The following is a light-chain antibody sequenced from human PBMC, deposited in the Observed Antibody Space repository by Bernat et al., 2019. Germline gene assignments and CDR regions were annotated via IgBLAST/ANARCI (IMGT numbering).Light chain of an antibody. CDR3: SSWDITLRGGV. CDR2: RNN. J-gene: IGLJ3*02. V-gene: IGLV10-54*04. Sequence: QAGLPPPPSVSKALRQTATLPCTGPRHNVGDKGAIWLQQLGGHPPKLLSYRNNNRPSGISESFSASRSGATASLTISGLQPEDEGDYYCSSWDITLRGGVFGGGTKLTVL. CDR1: RHNVGDKG.